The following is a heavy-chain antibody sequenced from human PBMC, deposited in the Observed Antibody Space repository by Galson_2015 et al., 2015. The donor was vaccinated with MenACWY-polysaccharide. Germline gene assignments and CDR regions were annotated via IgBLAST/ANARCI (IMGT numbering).Heavy chain of an antibody. D-gene: IGHD3-10*01. CDR2: IYYSGST. Sequence: TLSLTCTVSGGSISSGGYYWSWIRQHPGKGLEWIGYIYYSGSTYYNPSLKSRVTILVDTSKNQFSLKLSSVTAADTAVYYCARDRSYYHYYYMDVWGKGTTVTVSS. CDR3: ARDRSYYHYYYMDV. J-gene: IGHJ6*03. CDR1: GGSISSGGYY. V-gene: IGHV4-31*03.